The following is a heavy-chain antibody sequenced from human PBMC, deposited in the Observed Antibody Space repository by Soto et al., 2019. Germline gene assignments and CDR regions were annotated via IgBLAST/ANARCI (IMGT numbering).Heavy chain of an antibody. Sequence: QVQLVESGGGVVQPGRSLRLSCASPGFSFSTHGMQWVRQAPGKGLEWVAIISYDGFIKYSADDVKGRFTISRDNSKNTLFLQMDSLRAEDSAVYYCAKDLKASGGHSGTLNYYYGMDVWGQGTTVIVSS. V-gene: IGHV3-30*18. CDR1: GFSFSTHG. CDR2: ISYDGFIK. D-gene: IGHD3-10*01. J-gene: IGHJ6*02. CDR3: AKDLKASGGHSGTLNYYYGMDV.